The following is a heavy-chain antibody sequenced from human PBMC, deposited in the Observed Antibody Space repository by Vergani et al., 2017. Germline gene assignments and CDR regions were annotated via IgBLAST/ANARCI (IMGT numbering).Heavy chain of an antibody. CDR2: IGTAGDP. J-gene: IGHJ2*01. V-gene: IGHV3-13*05. CDR3: ARDAGYYGSSDWYFDL. D-gene: IGHD3-10*01. CDR1: GFTFSRYD. Sequence: EVQLVESGGGLVQPGGSLRLSCAASGFTFSRYDMHWVRQATGKGLEWVSAIGTAGDPYYPGAVKGRFNIPRENAKNSLYLQMNSLRAGDTAVYYCARDAGYYGSSDWYFDLWSRGTLVTVSS.